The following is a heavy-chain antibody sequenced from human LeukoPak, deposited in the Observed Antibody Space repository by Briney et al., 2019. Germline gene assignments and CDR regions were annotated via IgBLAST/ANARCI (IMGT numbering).Heavy chain of an antibody. CDR3: AKDPGDYGDYGY. Sequence: GGSLRLSCAASGFTFSSYGMHWVRQAPGKGLEWVAFIRYDGSKKYYADSVKGRFTISRDNSKNTLYLQMNSLRAEDTAVYYCAKDPGDYGDYGYWGQGTLVTVSS. CDR1: GFTFSSYG. J-gene: IGHJ4*02. V-gene: IGHV3-30*02. D-gene: IGHD4-17*01. CDR2: IRYDGSKK.